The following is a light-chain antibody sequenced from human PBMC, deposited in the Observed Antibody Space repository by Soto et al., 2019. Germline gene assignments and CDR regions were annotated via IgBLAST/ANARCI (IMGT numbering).Light chain of an antibody. CDR1: QSIDRY. CDR3: QQPRSYPST. CDR2: DTS. Sequence: DIQMTQSPSTLSATAGDRVTITCRAGQSIDRYLAWYQQRPGKVPQLLIYDTSILESGVSSRFSGSGSGTDFTPTTSSLQAEDFATYYCQQPRSYPSTFGGGTKVDI. V-gene: IGKV1-9*01. J-gene: IGKJ4*01.